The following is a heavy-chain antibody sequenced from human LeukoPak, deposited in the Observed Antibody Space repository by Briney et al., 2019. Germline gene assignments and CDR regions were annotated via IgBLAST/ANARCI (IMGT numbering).Heavy chain of an antibody. V-gene: IGHV3-66*01. D-gene: IGHD3-10*01. CDR2: IYSGGST. CDR1: GFTVSSNY. J-gene: IGHJ4*02. Sequence: GGSLRLSCAASGFTVSSNYMSWVRQAPGKGLEWVSVIYSGGSTYYADSVKGRFTISRDNSKNTLYLQMNSLRAEDTAVYYCARDRQNYYGSGSYPGDWGQGTLVTVSS. CDR3: ARDRQNYYGSGSYPGD.